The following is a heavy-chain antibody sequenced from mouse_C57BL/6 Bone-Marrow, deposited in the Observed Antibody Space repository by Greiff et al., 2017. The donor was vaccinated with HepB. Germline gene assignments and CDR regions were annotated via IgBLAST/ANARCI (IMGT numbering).Heavy chain of an antibody. J-gene: IGHJ3*01. V-gene: IGHV5-9*01. CDR2: ISGGGGNT. CDR1: GFTFSSYT. CDR3: GRHQNCRVAY. Sequence: EVKLVESGGGLVKPGGSLKLSCAASGFTFSSYTMSWVRQTPEKGLEWVATISGGGGNTYYPDSVKGRVTISRDNAKNTLYLQMSSLRSEDTALYYCGRHQNCRVAYWGQGTLVTVSA. D-gene: IGHD4-1*01.